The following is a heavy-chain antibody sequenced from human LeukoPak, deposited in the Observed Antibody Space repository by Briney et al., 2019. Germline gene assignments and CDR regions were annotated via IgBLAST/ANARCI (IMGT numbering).Heavy chain of an antibody. Sequence: PGRSLRLSCAASGFTFSSYAMHWVRQAPDKGLEWVAVISYHGSNKYYADSVKGRFTIPRDNSQNTLYLQMNSLGPEDTAIYYCARDRARGPSSGWSDYWGQGTLVTVSS. CDR2: ISYHGSNK. D-gene: IGHD6-19*01. V-gene: IGHV3-30-3*01. CDR3: ARDRARGPSSGWSDY. CDR1: GFTFSSYA. J-gene: IGHJ4*02.